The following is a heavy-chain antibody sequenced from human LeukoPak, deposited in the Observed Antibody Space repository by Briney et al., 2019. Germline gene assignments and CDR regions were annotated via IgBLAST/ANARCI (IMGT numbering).Heavy chain of an antibody. CDR2: ISSSSSYI. J-gene: IGHJ4*02. CDR1: GFTFSIYS. CDR3: ASGSSSWYAY. V-gene: IGHV3-21*01. Sequence: GGSLRLSCAASGFTFSIYSMNWVRQAPGKGLEWVSSISSSSSYIYYADSVKGRFTISRDNAKNSLYLQMNSLRAEDTAVYYCASGSSSWYAYWGQGTLVTVSS. D-gene: IGHD6-13*01.